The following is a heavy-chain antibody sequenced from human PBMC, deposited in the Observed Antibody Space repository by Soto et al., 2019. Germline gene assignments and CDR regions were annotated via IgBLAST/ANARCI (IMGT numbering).Heavy chain of an antibody. V-gene: IGHV2-70*11. J-gene: IGHJ4*02. D-gene: IGHD4-17*01. CDR3: SWIGGTVTNPYDF. Sequence: SGPTLVNPTQTLTLTCTFSGFSLSPNKICVRWIRQPPGKALEWLARIDWSDDKYYNTSLKTSLTISKDTSKNQVVLTITNMDPVDTATFFFSWIGGTVTNPYDFRGQGILVTVSS. CDR1: GFSLSPNKIC. CDR2: IDWSDDK.